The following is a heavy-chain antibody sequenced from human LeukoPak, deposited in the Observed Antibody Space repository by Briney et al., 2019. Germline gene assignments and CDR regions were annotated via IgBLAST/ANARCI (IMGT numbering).Heavy chain of an antibody. CDR1: GFTFTNYW. CDR2: IKQDGSQK. CDR3: ARGGLAAAGIPDAYYFDY. Sequence: GGSLRLSCVASGFTFTNYWMNWVRQAPGKGLEWVASIKQDGSQKSYVDSVKGRFTISRDNAKNSLSLQMDSLRGEDTAVYYCARGGLAAAGIPDAYYFDYWGQGTLVTVSS. J-gene: IGHJ4*02. V-gene: IGHV3-7*01. D-gene: IGHD6-13*01.